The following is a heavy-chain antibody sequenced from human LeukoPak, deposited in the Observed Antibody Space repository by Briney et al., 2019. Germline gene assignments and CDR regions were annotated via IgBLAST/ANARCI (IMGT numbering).Heavy chain of an antibody. V-gene: IGHV3-30*02. CDR3: AKRGYYDFWSGYYTDDGAFDI. CDR1: GFTFSSYG. CDR2: IRYDGSNK. D-gene: IGHD3-3*01. Sequence: GGSLRLSCAASGFTFSSYGMRWVRQAPGKGLEWVSFIRYDGSNKYYADSVKGRFTISRDNSKNTLYLQMNSLRAEDTAVYYCAKRGYYDFWSGYYTDDGAFDIWGQGTMVTVSS. J-gene: IGHJ3*02.